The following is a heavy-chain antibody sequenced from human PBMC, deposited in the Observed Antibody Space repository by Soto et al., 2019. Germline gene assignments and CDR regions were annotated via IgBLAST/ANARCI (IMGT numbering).Heavy chain of an antibody. CDR2: TFAGSAGT. J-gene: IGHJ5*01. V-gene: IGHV3-23*01. Sequence: GGSLRLSCGASGFTFSSYAMDWVRQAPGKGLEWVSTTFAGSAGTKYADSVKGRFTISRDNSLNTLYLQMNSLRAEDTAVYYCARSGGLCGGAACYPHWFDFWGHGTLVTVSS. CDR3: ARSGGLCGGAACYPHWFDF. D-gene: IGHD2-21*01. CDR1: GFTFSSYA.